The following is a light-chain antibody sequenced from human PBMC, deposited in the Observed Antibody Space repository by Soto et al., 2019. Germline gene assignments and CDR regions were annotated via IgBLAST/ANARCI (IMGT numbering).Light chain of an antibody. CDR2: WAS. CDR1: QNVLSSINNKNF. CDR3: QQYYSNPPT. V-gene: IGKV4-1*01. Sequence: DIVMTQSPDSLAVSLGERATINCKSSQNVLSSINNKNFLAWYQQKPGQPPKLLIYWASILESGVPARFSGSGSGTDFTLTISSLQAEDVAVYYCQQYYSNPPTFGQGTKLEIK. J-gene: IGKJ2*01.